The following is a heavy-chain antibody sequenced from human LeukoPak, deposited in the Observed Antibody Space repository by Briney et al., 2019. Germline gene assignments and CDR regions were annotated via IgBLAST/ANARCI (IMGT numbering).Heavy chain of an antibody. D-gene: IGHD3-22*01. CDR1: GYSLTRYW. CDR2: IYPGDSDT. CDR3: ARQGVGGYYDSSVLSFDY. J-gene: IGHJ4*02. V-gene: IGHV5-51*01. Sequence: GESLKISCKGSGYSLTRYWISWVRQMPGKGLEWMGIIYPGDSDTRYSPSFQGQVTITADKSISTAYLQWSSLKASDTAMYYCARQGVGGYYDSSVLSFDYWGQGTLVTVSS.